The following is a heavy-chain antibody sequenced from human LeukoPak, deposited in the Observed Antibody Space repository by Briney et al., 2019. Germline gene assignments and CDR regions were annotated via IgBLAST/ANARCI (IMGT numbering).Heavy chain of an antibody. CDR2: ISRSSGSI. CDR3: TRDSDYSNYD. J-gene: IGHJ4*02. Sequence: GGSLRLSCAASGFKFDDYAMHWVRQAPGKGLEWVSGISRSSGSIGYADSVKGRFTISRDNAKNSLYLQMNSLRAEDTAVYYCTRDSDYSNYDWGQGTLVTVSS. CDR1: GFKFDDYA. D-gene: IGHD4-11*01. V-gene: IGHV3-9*01.